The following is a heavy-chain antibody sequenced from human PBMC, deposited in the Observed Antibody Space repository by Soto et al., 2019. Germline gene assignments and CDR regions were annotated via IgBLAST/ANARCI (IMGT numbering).Heavy chain of an antibody. CDR1: GFIFSDYY. V-gene: IGHV3-72*01. J-gene: IGHJ4*02. D-gene: IGHD3-16*01. CDR3: ARDTGGSYDD. Sequence: EVQLMESGGGLVQPGGSLRLSCAASGFIFSDYYMDWVRQVPGKGLEWVGRTRNKVNSFSAEYAASVKGRFSIYRDASKDSMYLQMNSLKSDDTAVYYCARDTGGSYDDWGQGALVTVSS. CDR2: TRNKVNSFSA.